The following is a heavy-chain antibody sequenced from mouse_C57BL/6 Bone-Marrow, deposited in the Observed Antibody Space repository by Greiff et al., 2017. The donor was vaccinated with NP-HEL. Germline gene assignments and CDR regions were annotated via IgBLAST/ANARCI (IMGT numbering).Heavy chain of an antibody. CDR2: IYPRDGST. Sequence: QVQLQQSDAELAKPGASVKISCKASGYTFTDYTIHWMKQRPEQGLEWIGYIYPRDGSTNYNEKFKGKATLTADKSSSTAYMQLNSLTSEDSAVYFCARRYYCGNRWPFDVWGTGTTVTVSS. CDR1: GYTFTDYT. CDR3: ARRYYCGNRWPFDV. J-gene: IGHJ1*03. V-gene: IGHV1-78*01. D-gene: IGHD1-1*01.